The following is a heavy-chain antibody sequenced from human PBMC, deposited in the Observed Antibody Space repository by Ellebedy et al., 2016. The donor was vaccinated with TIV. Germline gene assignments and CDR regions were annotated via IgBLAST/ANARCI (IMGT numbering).Heavy chain of an antibody. V-gene: IGHV3-23*01. J-gene: IGHJ3*02. CDR3: GRKGMIVVSQNIHNAVDI. CDR1: GFTFSSFA. CDR2: ISESGGST. Sequence: GGSLRLSXAASGFTFSSFAMSWVRQAPGKGLEWVSSISESGGSTYYADSVKGRFTISRDNSKNTLYLQMNSLRAEDTAVYYCGRKGMIVVSQNIHNAVDIWGQGTTVTVSS. D-gene: IGHD3-22*01.